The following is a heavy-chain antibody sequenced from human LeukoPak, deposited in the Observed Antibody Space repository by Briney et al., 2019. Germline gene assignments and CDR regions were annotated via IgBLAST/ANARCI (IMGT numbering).Heavy chain of an antibody. CDR3: ARSFRGWFGEVLNTPYDY. CDR1: GFTFDDYA. CDR2: ISWNSGSI. J-gene: IGHJ4*02. Sequence: GRSLRLSCAASGFTFDDYAMHWVRQAPGKGLEWVSGISWNSGSIGYADSVKGRFTISRDNAKNSLYLQMNSLRAEDTAVYYCARSFRGWFGEVLNTPYDYWGQGTLVTVSS. V-gene: IGHV3-9*01. D-gene: IGHD3-10*01.